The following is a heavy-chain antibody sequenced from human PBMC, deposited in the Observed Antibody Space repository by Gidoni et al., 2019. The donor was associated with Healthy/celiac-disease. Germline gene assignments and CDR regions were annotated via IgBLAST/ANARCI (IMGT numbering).Heavy chain of an antibody. V-gene: IGHV1-69*01. CDR2: IIPIFGTA. J-gene: IGHJ5*02. D-gene: IGHD6-13*01. CDR1: GGTFSSYA. Sequence: QVPLVQSGAEVTKPGSSVKVSCKASGGTFSSYAISWVRQAPGQGLEWMGGIIPIFGTANYAQKFQGRVTMTADESTSTAYMELSSLRSEDTAVYYCARTYSSPAGWFDPWGQGTLVTVSS. CDR3: ARTYSSPAGWFDP.